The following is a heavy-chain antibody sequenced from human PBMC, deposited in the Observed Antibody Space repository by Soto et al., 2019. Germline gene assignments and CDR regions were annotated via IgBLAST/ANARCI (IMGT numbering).Heavy chain of an antibody. V-gene: IGHV1-18*04. CDR1: GYTFSHYG. J-gene: IGHJ4*02. Sequence: QVQLVQSGAEVKKSGASVKVSCKASGYTFSHYGINWVRQAPGQGPEWMGWISAYNGKTKYAQKLQGRVTMTTDTSTTTAYMELRSLKTYDSAVYYCARPELLEYCGGHCYALGYWGQGTLVTVSS. D-gene: IGHD2-21*02. CDR3: ARPELLEYCGGHCYALGY. CDR2: ISAYNGKT.